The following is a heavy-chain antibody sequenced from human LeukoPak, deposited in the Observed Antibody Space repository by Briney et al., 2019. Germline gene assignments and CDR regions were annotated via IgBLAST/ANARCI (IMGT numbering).Heavy chain of an antibody. J-gene: IGHJ3*02. CDR3: ARDKCSGGSCFLPDI. Sequence: GGSLRLSCAASGFTFSSHSMNWVREAPGKGMEWVSSISSSSSYIYYADSVKGRFTISRDNAKNSLYLQMNSLRAEDTAVYYCARDKCSGGSCFLPDIWGQGTMVTVSS. V-gene: IGHV3-21*01. CDR2: ISSSSSYI. CDR1: GFTFSSHS. D-gene: IGHD2-15*01.